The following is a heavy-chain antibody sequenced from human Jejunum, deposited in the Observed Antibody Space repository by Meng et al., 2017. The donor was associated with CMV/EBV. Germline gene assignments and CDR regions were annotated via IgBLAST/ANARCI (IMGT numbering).Heavy chain of an antibody. V-gene: IGHV3-74*03. J-gene: IGHJ4*02. CDR3: VKALGDY. Sequence: LSLLFAASGCPFSSYSVQWVRQAPGEGLVGVARCNRDGGSTKYAVSGKGRFTISRDNAKNTLYLQMNSLSAEDTAVYYCVKALGDYWGQGTLVTVSS. CDR1: GCPFSSYS. CDR2: CNRDGGST.